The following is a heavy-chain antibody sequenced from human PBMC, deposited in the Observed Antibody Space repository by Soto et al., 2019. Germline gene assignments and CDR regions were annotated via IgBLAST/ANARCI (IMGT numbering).Heavy chain of an antibody. Sequence: HPGGSLRLSCAASGFTFSSCAMGWVRQAPGKGLEWVSAISGSGGSTYYADSVKGRFTISRDNSKNTLYLQMNSLRAEDTAVYYCAKDSPLWFGEPSFYYYGMDVWGQGTTVTVSS. D-gene: IGHD3-10*01. CDR2: ISGSGGST. CDR1: GFTFSSCA. V-gene: IGHV3-23*01. J-gene: IGHJ6*02. CDR3: AKDSPLWFGEPSFYYYGMDV.